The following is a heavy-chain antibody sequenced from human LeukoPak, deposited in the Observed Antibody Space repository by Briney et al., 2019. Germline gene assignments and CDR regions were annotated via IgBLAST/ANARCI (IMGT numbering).Heavy chain of an antibody. CDR1: GYTFTGYY. Sequence: ASVKVSCKASGYTFTGYYMHWVRQAPGQGLEWMGWINPSSGGTNYAQKFQGRVTMTRDTSISTAYMELSRLRSDDTAVYYCARSTIVGATFNYWGQGTLVTVSS. CDR3: ARSTIVGATFNY. CDR2: INPSSGGT. J-gene: IGHJ4*02. D-gene: IGHD1-26*01. V-gene: IGHV1-2*02.